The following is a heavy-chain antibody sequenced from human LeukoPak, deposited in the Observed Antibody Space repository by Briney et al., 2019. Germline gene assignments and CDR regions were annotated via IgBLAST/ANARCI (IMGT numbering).Heavy chain of an antibody. J-gene: IGHJ4*02. CDR3: ATPPAMVRGVIIDY. D-gene: IGHD3-10*01. CDR1: GFTFSSYW. CDR2: IKQDGSEK. Sequence: GGSLRLSRAASGFTFSSYWMSWVRQAPGKGLEWVANIKQDGSEKYYVDSVKGRFTISRDNAKNSLYLQMNSLRAEDTAVYYCATPPAMVRGVIIDYWGQGTLVTVSS. V-gene: IGHV3-7*01.